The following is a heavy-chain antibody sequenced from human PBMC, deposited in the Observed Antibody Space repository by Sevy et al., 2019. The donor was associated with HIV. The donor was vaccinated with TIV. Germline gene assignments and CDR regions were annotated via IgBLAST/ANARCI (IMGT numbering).Heavy chain of an antibody. V-gene: IGHV4-30-2*01. Sequence: SETLSLTCAVSGGSISSGSYYWNWIRQPPGKGLEWIGYIFHSGNTYYNPSLKSRVTISVDRSKNQFSLKMTSVTAADTAVYYCARDGGTVTSPGVFDVWGQGTMVTVSS. CDR3: ARDGGTVTSPGVFDV. J-gene: IGHJ3*01. CDR2: IFHSGNT. D-gene: IGHD4-17*01. CDR1: GGSISSGSYY.